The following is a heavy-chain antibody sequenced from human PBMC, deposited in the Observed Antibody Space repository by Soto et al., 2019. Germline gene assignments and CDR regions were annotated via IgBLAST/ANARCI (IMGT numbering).Heavy chain of an antibody. CDR3: ARQRDSSGWYVSYYYYYGMDV. CDR2: IYPGDSDT. V-gene: IGHV5-51*01. Sequence: GESLKISCKVSGYSFTSYWIGWVRQMPGKGLEWMGIIYPGDSDTRYSPSFQGQVTISADKSISTAYLQWSSLKASDTAMYYCARQRDSSGWYVSYYYYYGMDVWGQGTTLTVSS. D-gene: IGHD6-19*01. J-gene: IGHJ6*02. CDR1: GYSFTSYW.